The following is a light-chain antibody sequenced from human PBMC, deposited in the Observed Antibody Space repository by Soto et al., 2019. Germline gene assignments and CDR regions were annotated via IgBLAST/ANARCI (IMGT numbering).Light chain of an antibody. CDR3: PVWDSGSAPVV. J-gene: IGLJ2*01. V-gene: IGLV3-21*01. CDR1: DIGSKG. Sequence: SYELTQPPSVSVAPGKTASISCGGNDIGSKGVHWYQQKPGQAPVLVIYSDTDLPPVITERFSGSNSANLATLTISRVEAGDEADYYCPVWDSGSAPVVFGGGTKVTVL. CDR2: SDT.